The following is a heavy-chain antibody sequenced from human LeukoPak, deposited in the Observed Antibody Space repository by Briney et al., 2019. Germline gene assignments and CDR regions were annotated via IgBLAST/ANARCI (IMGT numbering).Heavy chain of an antibody. Sequence: GGSLRLSCAASGFTFSSYSKIWVRQAPGKGLEWVSYISISSITMYYADSVKGRFTISRDDAQNSLYLQMNSLRAEDTAVYYCVRDGGNYDPFDVWGQGTMVTVSS. J-gene: IGHJ3*01. D-gene: IGHD1-7*01. V-gene: IGHV3-48*04. CDR1: GFTFSSYS. CDR3: VRDGGNYDPFDV. CDR2: ISISSITM.